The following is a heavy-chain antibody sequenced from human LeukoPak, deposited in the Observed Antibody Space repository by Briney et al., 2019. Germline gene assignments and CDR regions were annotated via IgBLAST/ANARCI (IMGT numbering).Heavy chain of an antibody. D-gene: IGHD3-9*01. CDR1: GYTFTGYY. CDR2: INPNSGGT. J-gene: IGHJ3*02. Sequence: ASVKVSCKASGYTFTGYYMHWVRQAPGQGLEWMGWINPNSGGTNYAQKFQGRVTMTRDTSISTAYMELSRLRSDDTAVYYCARDHNILTGYYPTYAFDIWGQGTFVIVSS. CDR3: ARDHNILTGYYPTYAFDI. V-gene: IGHV1-2*02.